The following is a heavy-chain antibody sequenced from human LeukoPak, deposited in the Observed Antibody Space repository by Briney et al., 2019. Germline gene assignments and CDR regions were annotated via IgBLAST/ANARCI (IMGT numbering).Heavy chain of an antibody. CDR3: ARETGVARKFDP. CDR2: IYYSGST. D-gene: IGHD5-12*01. Sequence: SETLSLTCTVSGGSISSYYWSWIRQPPGKGLEWIGYIYYSGSTNYNPSLKSRVTISVDTSKNQFSLKLSSVTAADTAVYYCARETGVARKFDPWGQGTLVTVSS. CDR1: GGSISSYY. V-gene: IGHV4-59*01. J-gene: IGHJ5*02.